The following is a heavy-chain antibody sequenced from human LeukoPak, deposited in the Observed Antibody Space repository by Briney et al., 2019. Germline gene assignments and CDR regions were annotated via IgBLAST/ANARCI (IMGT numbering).Heavy chain of an antibody. CDR2: IYTSVST. J-gene: IGHJ3*02. CDR3: ARGPGLDAFDI. Sequence: SSETLSLTCTVPGGSISSYYWSWIRQPAGKGLEWIGRIYTSVSTTYNPPLKSRVAMPVDTSTHQFSQKLSSVTAADTAVYYCARGPGLDAFDIWGQGTMVTVSS. CDR1: GGSISSYY. V-gene: IGHV4-4*07.